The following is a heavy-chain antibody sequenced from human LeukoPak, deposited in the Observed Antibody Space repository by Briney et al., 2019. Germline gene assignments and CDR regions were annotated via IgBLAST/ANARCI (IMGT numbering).Heavy chain of an antibody. CDR1: GFTFSSYW. Sequence: GGSLRLSCAASGFTFSSYWMSWVRQAPGKGLEWVANIKQDGSEKYYVDSVKGQFTISRDNAKNSLYLQMNSLRAEDTAVYYCASPLTYCGGDCYSYWGQGTLVTVSS. V-gene: IGHV3-7*01. CDR2: IKQDGSEK. D-gene: IGHD2-21*02. J-gene: IGHJ4*02. CDR3: ASPLTYCGGDCYSY.